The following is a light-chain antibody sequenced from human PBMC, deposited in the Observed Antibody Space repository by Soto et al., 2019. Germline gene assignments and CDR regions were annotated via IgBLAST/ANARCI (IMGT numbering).Light chain of an antibody. CDR3: YHYGTSPLYI. CDR2: AAS. J-gene: IGKJ2*01. V-gene: IGKV3-20*01. CDR1: QSASGSY. Sequence: EIVLTQSPGTLSLSPGERATLSCRASQSASGSYLAWYQQKPGQAPRLLIYAASSRATGIPDRFSGSASGTDFTLTISRLEPEDFAVYFCYHYGTSPLYIFGQGTKLEIK.